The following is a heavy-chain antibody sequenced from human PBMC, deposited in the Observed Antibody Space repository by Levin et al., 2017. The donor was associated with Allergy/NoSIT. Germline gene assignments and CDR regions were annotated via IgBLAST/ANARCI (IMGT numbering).Heavy chain of an antibody. J-gene: IGHJ4*02. CDR1: GFTFSNAW. Sequence: GGSLRLSCAASGFTFSNAWMSWVRQAPGKGLEWVGRIKSKTDGGTTDYAAPVKGRFTISRDDSKNTLYLQMNSLKTEDTAVYYCTTVPSDYDILTGYSPDYWGQGTLVTVSS. CDR2: IKSKTDGGTT. D-gene: IGHD3-9*01. CDR3: TTVPSDYDILTGYSPDY. V-gene: IGHV3-15*01.